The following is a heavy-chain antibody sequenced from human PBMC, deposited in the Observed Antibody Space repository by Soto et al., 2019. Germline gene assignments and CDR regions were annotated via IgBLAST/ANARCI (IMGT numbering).Heavy chain of an antibody. CDR1: GGTFSSYT. CDR2: IIPILGIA. Sequence: SVKVSCKASGGTFSSYTISWVRQAPGQGLEWMGRIIPILGIANYAQKFQGRVTITADKSTSTAYMELSSLRSEDTAVYYCAIGGWLQSPAPFDYWGQGTLVTVSS. D-gene: IGHD5-12*01. V-gene: IGHV1-69*02. CDR3: AIGGWLQSPAPFDY. J-gene: IGHJ4*02.